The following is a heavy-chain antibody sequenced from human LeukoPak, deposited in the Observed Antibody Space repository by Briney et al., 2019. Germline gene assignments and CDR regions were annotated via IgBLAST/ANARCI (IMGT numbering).Heavy chain of an antibody. Sequence: SVKVSCKASGGTFSSYAISWVRQAPGQGLEWMGGIIPIFGTANYAQKFQGRVTMTRDTSTSTVYMELSSLRSEDTAVYYCARDSLDSSGYYYYYGMDVWGQGTTVTVSS. CDR1: GGTFSSYA. V-gene: IGHV1-69*05. CDR2: IIPIFGTA. J-gene: IGHJ6*02. D-gene: IGHD3-22*01. CDR3: ARDSLDSSGYYYYYGMDV.